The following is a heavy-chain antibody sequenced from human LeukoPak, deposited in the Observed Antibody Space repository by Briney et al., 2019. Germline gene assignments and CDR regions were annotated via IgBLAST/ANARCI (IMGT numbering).Heavy chain of an antibody. D-gene: IGHD6-19*01. CDR2: ISWNSAII. Sequence: GRSLRLSCAASGFTFDDYAMHWGRQAPGKGLEWVSGISWNSAIIGYGDSVKGRFTISRDNAKNSLYLQMNSLRAEDTALYYCSKGGGSIVVAGRWGYFDYWGQGTRVTVSS. V-gene: IGHV3-9*01. CDR3: SKGGGSIVVAGRWGYFDY. J-gene: IGHJ4*02. CDR1: GFTFDDYA.